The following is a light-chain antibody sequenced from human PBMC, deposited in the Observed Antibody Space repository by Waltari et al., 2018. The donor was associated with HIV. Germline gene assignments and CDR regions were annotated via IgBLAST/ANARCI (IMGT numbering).Light chain of an antibody. CDR3: YSTDTTGYERV. J-gene: IGLJ3*02. V-gene: IGLV3-10*01. Sequence: YELRQPPSVSVSPGQTATITCYGDTLPKRNAYWYQQKSGQAPLLVIYDDNKRPSGIPDRFSGSNSGTMATLTVRRAQVEDEGDYYCYSTDTTGYERVFGGGTKLTVL. CDR2: DDN. CDR1: TLPKRN.